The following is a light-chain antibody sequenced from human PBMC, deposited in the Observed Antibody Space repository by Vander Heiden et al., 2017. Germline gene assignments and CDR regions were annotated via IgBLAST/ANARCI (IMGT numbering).Light chain of an antibody. CDR2: WAS. CDR1: QSVLYSSNNKNY. J-gene: IGKJ2*01. CDR3: QQDDSTPYT. V-gene: IGKV4-1*01. Sequence: DIVMTQSPDSLAVSLGERATINCKSSQSVLYSSNNKNYLAWYQQKPGQPPKLLIYWASTRESGAPDRFSGSGSGTDFTLTISILHAEDVAVYYCQQDDSTPYTFGQGTKLEIK.